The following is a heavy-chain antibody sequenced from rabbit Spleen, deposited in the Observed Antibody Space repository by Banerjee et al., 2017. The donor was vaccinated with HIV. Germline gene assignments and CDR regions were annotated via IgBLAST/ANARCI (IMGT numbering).Heavy chain of an antibody. CDR1: GVSFSGSSY. Sequence: QSLEESGGGLVQPEGSVTLTCIASGVSFSGSSYMCWVRQAPGKGLEWIACIEGGSSSFTYFASWAKGRFTISKTSSTTVTLQMTSLTAADTATYFCARNYVNAFDPWGPGTLVTVS. J-gene: IGHJ2*01. CDR2: IEGGSSSFT. CDR3: ARNYVNAFDP. V-gene: IGHV1S40*01. D-gene: IGHD1-1*01.